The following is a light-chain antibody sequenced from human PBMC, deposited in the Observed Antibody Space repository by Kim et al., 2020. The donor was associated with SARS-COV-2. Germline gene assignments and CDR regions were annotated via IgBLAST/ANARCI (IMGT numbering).Light chain of an antibody. CDR2: DNG. CDR1: RFNIGNNY. CDR3: ATWDSSLSVGV. Sequence: QSVLTQPPSVSAAPGQKVTISCSGNRFNIGNNYVSWYQQFPRKVPKLLIYDNGKRPSGIPDRFSGSKSGTSATLDITGLQTGDEADYYCATWDSSLSVGVFGGGTQLTVL. J-gene: IGLJ3*02. V-gene: IGLV1-51*01.